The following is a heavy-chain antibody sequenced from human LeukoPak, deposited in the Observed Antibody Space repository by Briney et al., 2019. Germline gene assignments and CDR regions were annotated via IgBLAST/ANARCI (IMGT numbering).Heavy chain of an antibody. CDR3: ASVRSYYDSSGYPTLFDY. CDR1: GFTFSSYA. D-gene: IGHD3-22*01. J-gene: IGHJ4*02. V-gene: IGHV3-30*04. Sequence: GGSLRLSCAASGFTFSSYAMHWVRQAPGKGLEWVAVISYDGSNKCYADSVMGRFTISRDNSKNPLYLQMNSLRAEDTAVYYCASVRSYYDSSGYPTLFDYWGQGTLVTVS. CDR2: ISYDGSNK.